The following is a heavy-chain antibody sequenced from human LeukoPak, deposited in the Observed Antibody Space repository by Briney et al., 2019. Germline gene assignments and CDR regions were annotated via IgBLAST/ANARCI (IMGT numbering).Heavy chain of an antibody. V-gene: IGHV3-21*01. J-gene: IGHJ3*02. CDR1: GFTFSSYS. CDR3: ASDSGGEREWADAFDI. D-gene: IGHD2-15*01. Sequence: GGSLRLSCAASGFTFSSYSMNWVRRAPGKGLEWVSSISSSNSYIYYADSVKGRFTISRDNAKNSLYLQMNSLRAEDTAVYYCASDSGGEREWADAFDIWGQGTMVTVSS. CDR2: ISSSNSYI.